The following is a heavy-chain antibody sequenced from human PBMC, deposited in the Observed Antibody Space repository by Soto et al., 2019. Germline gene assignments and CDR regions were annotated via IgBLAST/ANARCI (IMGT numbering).Heavy chain of an antibody. CDR3: ARAASGGDCSLVLSYYYFGMDV. Sequence: VQLVQSGAEVREPGSSVKVTCQASGGTFGSQTISWVRQAPGQGLEWMGRVIPVYNTPTYAPKFLGRDTITAYKSKRAAYIEMSAVRPEDTAAYFFARAASGGDCSLVLSYYYFGMDVWGPGTTVNVA. D-gene: IGHD2-21*02. CDR1: GGTFGSQT. V-gene: IGHV1-69*08. J-gene: IGHJ6*02. CDR2: VIPVYNTP.